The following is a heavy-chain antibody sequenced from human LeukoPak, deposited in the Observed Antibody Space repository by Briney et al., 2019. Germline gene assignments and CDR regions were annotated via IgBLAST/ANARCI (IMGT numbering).Heavy chain of an antibody. CDR3: VREVVTTILMFDH. J-gene: IGHJ4*02. Sequence: SETLSLTCAVYGGSFSGYYWSWIRQPPGKGLEWIGEINHSGSTNYNPSLKSRVTISVDTSKNQFSLKVNSVTAADTAVYYCVREVVTTILMFDHWGQGTPVTVSS. V-gene: IGHV4-34*01. CDR1: GGSFSGYY. CDR2: INHSGST. D-gene: IGHD2-21*02.